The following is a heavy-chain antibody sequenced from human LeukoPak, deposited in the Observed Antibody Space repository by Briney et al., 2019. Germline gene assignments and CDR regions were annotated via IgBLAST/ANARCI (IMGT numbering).Heavy chain of an antibody. CDR1: GGSISSYY. CDR2: IYTSGST. J-gene: IGHJ4*02. CDR3: ARTYLCCGSCYSGFDY. Sequence: SETLSLTCTVSGGSISSYYWSWIRQPAGKGLEWIGRIYTSGSTNYDPSLKSRVTMSVDTSKNRFSLKLSSVTVADTAVYYSARTYLCCGSCYSGFDYWGQGTLVTVSS. V-gene: IGHV4-4*07. D-gene: IGHD2-15*01.